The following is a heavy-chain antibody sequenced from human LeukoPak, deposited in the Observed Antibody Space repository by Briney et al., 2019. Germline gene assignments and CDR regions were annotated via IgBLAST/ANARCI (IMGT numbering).Heavy chain of an antibody. V-gene: IGHV1-18*01. D-gene: IGHD3-22*01. Sequence: RASVKVSCKASGYTFSSYGISWVRQAPGQGLEWMGWINAYNGNTNYAQMLQGRVTMTRDTSTSTVYMELSSLRSEDTAVYYCARDSRAGGSYDSSGFLGFDPWGQGTLVTVSS. J-gene: IGHJ5*02. CDR2: INAYNGNT. CDR3: ARDSRAGGSYDSSGFLGFDP. CDR1: GYTFSSYG.